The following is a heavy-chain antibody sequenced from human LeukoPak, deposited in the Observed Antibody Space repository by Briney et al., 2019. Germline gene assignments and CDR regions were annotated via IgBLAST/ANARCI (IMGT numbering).Heavy chain of an antibody. CDR3: ARTEGDYYDSSGYYYY. CDR1: GGSFSGYY. Sequence: PSETLSLTCAVYGGSFSGYYWSWIRQPPGKGLEWIGEINHSGSTNYNPSLKSRVTISVDTSKNQFSLKLSSVTAADTAVYYCARTEGDYYDSSGYYYYWGQGTLVTVSS. D-gene: IGHD3-22*01. J-gene: IGHJ4*02. V-gene: IGHV4-34*01. CDR2: INHSGST.